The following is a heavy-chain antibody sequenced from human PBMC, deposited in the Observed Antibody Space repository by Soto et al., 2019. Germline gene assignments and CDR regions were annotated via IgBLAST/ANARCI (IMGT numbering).Heavy chain of an antibody. CDR3: ARDFLDGGALYY. CDR2: IWYDGSNK. J-gene: IGHJ4*02. CDR1: GFTFSSYG. Sequence: QVQLVESGGGVVQPGRSLRLSCAASGFTFSSYGMHWVRQAPGKGLEWVAVIWYDGSNKYYADSVKGRFTISRDNSKNTLYLQMNSLRAEDTAVYYCARDFLDGGALYYWGQGTLVTVSS. D-gene: IGHD3-16*01. V-gene: IGHV3-33*01.